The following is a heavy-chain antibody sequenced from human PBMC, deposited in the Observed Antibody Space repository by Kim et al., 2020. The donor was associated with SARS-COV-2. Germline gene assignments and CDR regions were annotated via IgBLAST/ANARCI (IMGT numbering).Heavy chain of an antibody. V-gene: IGHV4-59*01. J-gene: IGHJ6*02. Sequence: KSRVTISVDTSKNQYSRKLSSVTAADTAVYYCARAGFGESPYYYYGMDVWGQGTTVTVSS. D-gene: IGHD3-10*01. CDR3: ARAGFGESPYYYYGMDV.